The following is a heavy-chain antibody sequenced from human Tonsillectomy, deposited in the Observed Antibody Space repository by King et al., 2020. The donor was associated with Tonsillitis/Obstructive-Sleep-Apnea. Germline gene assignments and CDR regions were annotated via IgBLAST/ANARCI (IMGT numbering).Heavy chain of an antibody. CDR2: IWYGGSNK. CDR1: GFTFSSYG. J-gene: IGHJ4*02. D-gene: IGHD2-21*02. CDR3: ARVAKGDLSHIDY. Sequence: VQLVESGGGVVQPGSSLRLSCAASGFTFSSYGMHWVRQPPGKGLEWVAVIWYGGSNKYYADSVKGRFTISRDNSKNTLYLQMNSLRAEDTAVYYCARVAKGDLSHIDYWGQGTLVTVSP. V-gene: IGHV3-33*01.